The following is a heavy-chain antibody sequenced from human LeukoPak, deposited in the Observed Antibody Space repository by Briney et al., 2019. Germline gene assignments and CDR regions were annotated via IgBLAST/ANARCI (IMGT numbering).Heavy chain of an antibody. CDR2: ISGSGGST. CDR1: EFTFSTYA. Sequence: GSLRLSCAASEFTFSTYAMSWVRQAPGKGLEWDSAISGSGGSTYYADSVKGRFTISRDNSKNTLYLQMNSLRAEDTAVYYCAKASGSGTYYKSPFDYWGQGTLVTVSS. V-gene: IGHV3-23*01. D-gene: IGHD3-10*01. CDR3: AKASGSGTYYKSPFDY. J-gene: IGHJ4*02.